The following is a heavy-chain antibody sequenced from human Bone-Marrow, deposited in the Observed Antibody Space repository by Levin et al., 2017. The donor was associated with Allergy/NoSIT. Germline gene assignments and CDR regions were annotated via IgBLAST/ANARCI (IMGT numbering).Heavy chain of an antibody. D-gene: IGHD3-22*01. Sequence: GGSLRLSCAASGFTFSSYAMSWVRQAPGKGLEWVSAISGSGGSTYYADSVKGRFTISRDNSKNTLYLQMNSLRAEDTAVYYCAKETYYYDSSGYYYPSHAFDIWGQGTMVTVSS. CDR1: GFTFSSYA. CDR2: ISGSGGST. CDR3: AKETYYYDSSGYYYPSHAFDI. J-gene: IGHJ3*02. V-gene: IGHV3-23*01.